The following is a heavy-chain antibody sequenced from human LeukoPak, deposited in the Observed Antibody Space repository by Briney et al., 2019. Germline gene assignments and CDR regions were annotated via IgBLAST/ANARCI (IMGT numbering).Heavy chain of an antibody. CDR3: AASSGVTLGRF. Sequence: SETLSLTCTVSGGSLSSGTHYYNWIRQHPGTGLEWIGYIYYTGITSYNPSLKSRVTMSVDTSMNQVSLKVTSLTAADTAVYYCAASSGVTLGRFWGQGALVTVSS. D-gene: IGHD3-16*01. CDR2: IYYTGIT. V-gene: IGHV4-31*03. J-gene: IGHJ4*02. CDR1: GGSLSSGTHY.